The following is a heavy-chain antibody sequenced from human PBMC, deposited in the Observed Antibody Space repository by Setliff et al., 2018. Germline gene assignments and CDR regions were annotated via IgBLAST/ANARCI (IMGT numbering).Heavy chain of an antibody. CDR2: VIQGGSG. CDR3: AKDRVNDGFWDFDS. V-gene: IGHV3-23*01. CDR1: GGTFSSYW. J-gene: IGHJ4*02. D-gene: IGHD1-26*01. Sequence: ASGGTFSSYWMHWVRQVPGKGLEWVAGVIQGGSGVYADSVKGRSTISRDNSKNRIFLQMNNVRAEDTATYYCAKDRVNDGFWDFDSWGQGIVVTVS.